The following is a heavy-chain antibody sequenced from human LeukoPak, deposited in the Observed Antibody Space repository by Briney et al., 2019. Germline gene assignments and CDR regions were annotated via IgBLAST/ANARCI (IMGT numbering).Heavy chain of an antibody. CDR2: IYHSGKT. J-gene: IGHJ4*02. V-gene: IGHV4-38-2*01. CDR3: ARTLYCSGTTCYSPELFHS. D-gene: IGHD2-15*01. CDR1: GYSISSGYH. Sequence: SETLSLTCAVSGYSISSGYHWGWVRQPPGEGLEWTGSIYHSGKTYYNPSLKSRVTISVDTSMNQFSLKLSSVTAADTAVYYCARTLYCSGTTCYSPELFHSWGQGTLVTVSS.